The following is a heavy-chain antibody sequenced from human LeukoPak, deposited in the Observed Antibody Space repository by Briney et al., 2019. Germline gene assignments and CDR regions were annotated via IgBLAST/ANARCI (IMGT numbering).Heavy chain of an antibody. CDR1: GFSFSSHS. D-gene: IGHD6-19*01. CDR3: SAQPESLAGAMYS. Sequence: RGSLRLSCTASGFSFSSHSMTWVRQAPGKGLDWVSTISPRSDFTFYADSVKGRFTVSRDNSRNTLYLHMSTLRAEDTAVYYCSAQPESLAGAMYSWGQGALVTVSS. J-gene: IGHJ4*02. V-gene: IGHV3-23*01. CDR2: ISPRSDFT.